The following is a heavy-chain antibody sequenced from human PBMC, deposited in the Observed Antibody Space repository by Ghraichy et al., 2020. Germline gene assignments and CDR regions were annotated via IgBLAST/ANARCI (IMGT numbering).Heavy chain of an antibody. Sequence: ASVKVSCKASGYTFTGYYMHWVRQAPGQGLEWMGWINPNSGGTNYAQKFQGWVTMTRDTSISTAYMELSRLRSDDTAVYYCARGTHTMITFGGVIVPGSTDFDYWGQGTLVTVSS. CDR1: GYTFTGYY. J-gene: IGHJ4*02. CDR3: ARGTHTMITFGGVIVPGSTDFDY. CDR2: INPNSGGT. V-gene: IGHV1-2*04. D-gene: IGHD3-16*02.